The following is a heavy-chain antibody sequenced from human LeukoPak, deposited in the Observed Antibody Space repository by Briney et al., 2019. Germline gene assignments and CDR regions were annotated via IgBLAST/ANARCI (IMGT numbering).Heavy chain of an antibody. CDR1: GGSFSGYY. J-gene: IGHJ5*02. D-gene: IGHD6-13*01. CDR3: ARGLRSRVRRPQYSSSWYQVPLDCNWFDP. V-gene: IGHV4-34*01. CDR2: INHSGST. Sequence: PSETLSLTCAVYGGSFSGYYWSWIRQPPGKGLEWIGEINHSGSTNYNPSLKSRVTISVDTSKNQFSLKLSSVTAADTAVYYCARGLRSRVRRPQYSSSWYQVPLDCNWFDPWGQGTLVTVSS.